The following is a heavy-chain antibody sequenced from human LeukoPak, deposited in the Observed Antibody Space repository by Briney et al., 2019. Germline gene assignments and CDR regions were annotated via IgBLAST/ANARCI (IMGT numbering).Heavy chain of an antibody. D-gene: IGHD2-15*01. Sequence: SETLSLTCTVSGGSISSSSYYWGWIRQPPGKGLEWIGSIYYSGSTYYNPPLKSRVTISVDTSKNQFSLKLSSVTAADTAVYYCARVAPSIDYWGQGTLVTVSS. J-gene: IGHJ4*02. CDR3: ARVAPSIDY. V-gene: IGHV4-39*01. CDR2: IYYSGST. CDR1: GGSISSSSYY.